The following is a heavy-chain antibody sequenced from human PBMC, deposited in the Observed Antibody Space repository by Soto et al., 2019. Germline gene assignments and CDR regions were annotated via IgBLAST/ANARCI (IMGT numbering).Heavy chain of an antibody. J-gene: IGHJ6*03. D-gene: IGHD3-10*01. CDR2: MNPNSGNT. V-gene: IGHV1-8*01. CDR3: ARGVLLVRGVPSEYYYYYYMDV. Sequence: GASVKVSCKASGYTFTSYDINWVRQATGQGLEWMGWMNPNSGNTGYAQKFQGRVTMTRNTSISTAYMELSSLRSEDTAVYYCARGVLLVRGVPSEYYYYYYMDVWGKGTTVTVSS. CDR1: GYTFTSYD.